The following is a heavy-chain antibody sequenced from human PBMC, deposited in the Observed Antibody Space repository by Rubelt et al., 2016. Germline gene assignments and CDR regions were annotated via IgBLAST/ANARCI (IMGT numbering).Heavy chain of an antibody. V-gene: IGHV3-53*04. Sequence: ELQLVESGGGLVQPGGSLRLSCAASGFTVSINYITWVRQAPGKGLGWVSVIYSGGPTFYAASVKGRFTISRNNSNNPVYLQMNSLRAEDTAVYYCARGGDYGDYWGQGTLVTVSS. J-gene: IGHJ4*02. CDR1: GFTVSINY. CDR3: ARGGDYGDY. CDR2: IYSGGPT.